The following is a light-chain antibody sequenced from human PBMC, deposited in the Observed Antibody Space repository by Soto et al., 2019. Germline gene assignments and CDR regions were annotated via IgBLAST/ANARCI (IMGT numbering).Light chain of an antibody. Sequence: QSVLTQSPSASASLGASVKLTCTLSSGHSSYAIAWHQQQPEKAPRFLMKLNSDGSHSKGDGIPDRFSGSSSGAERFLTISSLQSEDEGDYYCQTWGTGIQVFGGGTKLTVL. J-gene: IGLJ2*01. CDR2: LNSDGSH. V-gene: IGLV4-69*01. CDR1: SGHSSYA. CDR3: QTWGTGIQV.